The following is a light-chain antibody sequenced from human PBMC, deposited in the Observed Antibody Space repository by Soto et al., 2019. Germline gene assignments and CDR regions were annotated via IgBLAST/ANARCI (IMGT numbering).Light chain of an antibody. Sequence: QSVLTRPRSVSGSPGQSVGISCTGTSGDVGGYDYVSWYQQHPDKAPELIIFDVTKRPSGVPDRFSGSKSGNTASLTISGLQAEDEADYFCCSYAGDFYVFGSGTKVTVL. CDR3: CSYAGDFYV. CDR2: DVT. CDR1: SGDVGGYDY. J-gene: IGLJ1*01. V-gene: IGLV2-11*01.